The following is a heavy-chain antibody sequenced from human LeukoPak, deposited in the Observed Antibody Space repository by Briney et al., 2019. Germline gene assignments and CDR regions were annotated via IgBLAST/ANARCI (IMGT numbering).Heavy chain of an antibody. V-gene: IGHV3-11*04. D-gene: IGHD5-18*01. CDR1: GFTFSDYY. Sequence: AGGSLRLSCAASGFTFSDYYMSWIRQAPGKGLEWVSYISSSGSTIYYADSVKGRFTISRDNAKNSLYLQMNSLRAEDTAVYCCATVDTAMVTPYYYYYMDVWGKGTTVTVSS. J-gene: IGHJ6*03. CDR2: ISSSGSTI. CDR3: ATVDTAMVTPYYYYYMDV.